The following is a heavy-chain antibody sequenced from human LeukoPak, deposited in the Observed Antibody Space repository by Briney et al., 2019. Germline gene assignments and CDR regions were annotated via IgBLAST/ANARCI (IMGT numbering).Heavy chain of an antibody. CDR2: IKEDGSER. V-gene: IGHV3-7*03. CDR1: AFIFSGHW. Sequence: GGSLRLSCEGSAFIFSGHWMNWVRQTPGKGLEWVASIKEDGSERQYVDSVKGRFSISRDNTKGSLFLQLNSLRAEDTAVYYCARDLYYYDSSGYYYPEGLDYWGQGTLVTVSS. D-gene: IGHD3-22*01. J-gene: IGHJ4*02. CDR3: ARDLYYYDSSGYYYPEGLDY.